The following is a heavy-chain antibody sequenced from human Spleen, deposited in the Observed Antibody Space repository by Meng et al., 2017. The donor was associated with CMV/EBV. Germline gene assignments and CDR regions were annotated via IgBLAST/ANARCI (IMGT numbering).Heavy chain of an antibody. CDR3: ARVAPSGRGMDV. J-gene: IGHJ6*02. V-gene: IGHV3-7*04. D-gene: IGHD1-1*01. Sequence: GGSLRLSCAASEFTFSSLWMAWVRQAPGKGLEWVANINQDQSQTNYVDSVRGRFTISRDNARNSRFLQMNSLRGEDTAVYYCARVAPSGRGMDVWGQGTTVTVSS. CDR1: EFTFSSLW. CDR2: INQDQSQT.